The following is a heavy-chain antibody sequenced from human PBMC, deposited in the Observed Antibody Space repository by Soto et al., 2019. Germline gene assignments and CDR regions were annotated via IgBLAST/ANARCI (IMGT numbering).Heavy chain of an antibody. D-gene: IGHD2-2*01. V-gene: IGHV3-64D*06. CDR2: ISGNGDST. Sequence: ASVKVSCKASGYTFTSYYMHWVRQAPGKGLEYISRISGNGDSTFHADSVKGRFTISRDNSKNTVYLQMSSLRAEDTAIYFCLSSKWLGAWGQGTLVTVSS. CDR3: LSSKWLGA. J-gene: IGHJ5*02. CDR1: GYTFTSYY.